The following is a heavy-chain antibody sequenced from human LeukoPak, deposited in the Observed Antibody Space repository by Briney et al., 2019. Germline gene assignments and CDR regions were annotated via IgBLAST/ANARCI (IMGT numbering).Heavy chain of an antibody. CDR1: GYTFTSYD. CDR2: ISAYNGNT. CDR3: ARDPANYARAPEYFQH. J-gene: IGHJ1*01. Sequence: ASVTVSCTASGYTFTSYDISWVRQAPGQGLEWMGWISAYNGNTDYAQKLQGRVTMTTDTSTSTAYMELRSLRSDDTAVYYCARDPANYARAPEYFQHWGQGTLVTVPS. V-gene: IGHV1-18*01. D-gene: IGHD1-7*01.